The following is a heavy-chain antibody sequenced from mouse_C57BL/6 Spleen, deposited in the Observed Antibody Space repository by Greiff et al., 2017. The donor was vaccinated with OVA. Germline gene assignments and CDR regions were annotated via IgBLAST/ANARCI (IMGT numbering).Heavy chain of an antibody. J-gene: IGHJ3*01. CDR1: GFSLTSYG. CDR3: AKGGYEFAY. V-gene: IGHV2-4*01. D-gene: IGHD3-1*01. Sequence: VKLMESGPGLVQPSQSLSITCTVSGFSLTSYGVHWVRQPPGKGLEWLGVIWSGGSTDYNAAFISRLSISKDNSKSQVFFKMNSLQADDTAIYYCAKGGYEFAYWGQGTLVTVSA. CDR2: IWSGGST.